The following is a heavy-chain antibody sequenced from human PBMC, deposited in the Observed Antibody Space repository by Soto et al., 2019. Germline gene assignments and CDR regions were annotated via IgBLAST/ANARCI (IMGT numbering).Heavy chain of an antibody. D-gene: IGHD6-19*01. V-gene: IGHV1-69*01. CDR1: GDTFNNYT. CDR3: ARGVAVAGTTPLRFDL. Sequence: QVQLVQSGAEVKKPGSLVTVSCKASGDTFNNYTFNWVRQASGQGLEWMGGIMPFFGTANYAQKFQDRLTISADELTRTAYMELRSLRSEDTAVYFCARGVAVAGTTPLRFDLWGQGTLVTVS. J-gene: IGHJ5*02. CDR2: IMPFFGTA.